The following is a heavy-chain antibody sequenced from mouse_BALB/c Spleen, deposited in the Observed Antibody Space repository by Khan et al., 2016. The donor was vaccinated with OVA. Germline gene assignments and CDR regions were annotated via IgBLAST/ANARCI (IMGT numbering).Heavy chain of an antibody. J-gene: IGHJ3*01. D-gene: IGHD1-2*01. CDR1: GYTFSDYF. CDR2: ISTGSGDT. CDR3: ARRNYFGYTFAY. V-gene: IGHV1-77*01. Sequence: VQLQESGAELARPGASVKLSCKASGYTFSDYFINWVKLRTGQGLEWIGEISTGSGDTYYNERFKGKAILTADQSSSTAYMQLSSLTSEASAVYYCARRNYFGYTFAYWGQGTLVTVSA.